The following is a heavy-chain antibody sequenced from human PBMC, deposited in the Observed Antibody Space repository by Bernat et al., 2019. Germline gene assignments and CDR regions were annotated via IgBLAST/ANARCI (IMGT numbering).Heavy chain of an antibody. CDR2: ISSSSSTI. J-gene: IGHJ1*01. V-gene: IGHV3-48*01. CDR3: ARDCSGGSCYLYFQH. Sequence: EVQLVESGGGLVQPGGSLRLSCAASGFTFSSYSMNWVRQAPGKGLEWVSYISSSSSTIYYADSVKGRFTISRDNAKNSLYLQMNSLRAEDTAVYYCARDCSGGSCYLYFQHWGQGTLVTVSS. CDR1: GFTFSSYS. D-gene: IGHD2-15*01.